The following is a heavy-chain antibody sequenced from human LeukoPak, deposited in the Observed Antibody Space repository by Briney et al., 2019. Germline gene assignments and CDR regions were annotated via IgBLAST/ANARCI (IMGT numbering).Heavy chain of an antibody. CDR2: IYYSGST. Sequence: PSETLSLTCTVSGGSISSYYWSWIRQPPGKGLEWIGYIYYSGSTNYNPPLKSRVTISVDTSKNQFSLKLSSVTAADTAVYYCARDNSYDSSGYAFDYWGQGTLVTVSS. D-gene: IGHD3-22*01. CDR1: GGSISSYY. CDR3: ARDNSYDSSGYAFDY. J-gene: IGHJ4*02. V-gene: IGHV4-59*01.